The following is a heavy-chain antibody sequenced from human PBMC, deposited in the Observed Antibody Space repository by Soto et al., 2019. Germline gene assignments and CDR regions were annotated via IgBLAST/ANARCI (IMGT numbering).Heavy chain of an antibody. CDR2: IRPCSRGT. Sequence: ASVKGSWKGSGYIFTGFYIHWMRQAPGQGREWMGGIRPCSRGTDYAEKFQGRGTMTRDTSINAADMELSRLRHDDTGVYYYARLKRLLYCRDHIWEAHYNYDFDVWGQATTVPVSS. CDR1: GYIFTGFY. CDR3: ARLKRLLYCRDHIWEAHYNYDFDV. J-gene: IGHJ6*02. D-gene: IGHD2-15*01. V-gene: IGHV1-2*02.